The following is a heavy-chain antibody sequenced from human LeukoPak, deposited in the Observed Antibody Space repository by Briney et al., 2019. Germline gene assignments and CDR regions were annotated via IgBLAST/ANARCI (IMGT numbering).Heavy chain of an antibody. Sequence: GGSLRLSCAASGFTFTTYWTHCVRHAPGRGLVWVSRIETDGSSTSYADSVKGRFTISRDNAKNTLYLQMNSLRAEDTAVYYCARVPSAVAGFFDYWGQGTLVTVSS. CDR1: GFTFTTYW. V-gene: IGHV3-74*01. J-gene: IGHJ4*02. CDR3: ARVPSAVAGFFDY. D-gene: IGHD6-19*01. CDR2: IETDGSST.